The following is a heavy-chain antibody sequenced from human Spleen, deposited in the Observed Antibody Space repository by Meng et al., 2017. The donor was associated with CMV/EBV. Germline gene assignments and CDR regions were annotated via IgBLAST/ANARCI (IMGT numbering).Heavy chain of an antibody. Sequence: SCAASEFTFSSNAMSWVRQAPGKGLEWVSAIGISAGDTYYADSVKGRFTISRDNSKNTLSLQMNSLRAEDTAVYYCARGGLAIKGFDLWGQGTLVTVSS. CDR1: EFTFSSNA. J-gene: IGHJ4*02. V-gene: IGHV3-23*01. CDR3: ARGGLAIKGFDL. CDR2: IGISAGDT. D-gene: IGHD6-13*01.